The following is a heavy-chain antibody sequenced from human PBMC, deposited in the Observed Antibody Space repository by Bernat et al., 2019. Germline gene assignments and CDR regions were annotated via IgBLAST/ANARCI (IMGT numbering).Heavy chain of an antibody. Sequence: QVQLQESGPGLVKPSQTLSLTCTVSGGSISSGGYYWSWIRQHPGKGLEWIGYIYYSGSTYYNPPLKSRVTISVDTSKNQFSLKLSSVTAADTAVYYCARERPEDPALDYWGQGTLVTVSS. CDR3: ARERPEDPALDY. CDR1: GGSISSGGYY. CDR2: IYYSGST. V-gene: IGHV4-31*03. D-gene: IGHD6-25*01. J-gene: IGHJ4*02.